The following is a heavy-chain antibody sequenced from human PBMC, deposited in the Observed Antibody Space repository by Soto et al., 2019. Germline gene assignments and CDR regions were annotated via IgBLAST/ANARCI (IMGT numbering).Heavy chain of an antibody. CDR1: GFTFCDHY. J-gene: IGHJ4*02. CDR3: AGAAGWLINN. CDR2: ISSTGSYT. Sequence: PGGSLRLSCAASGFTFCDHYMSWIRQSPGKGLEWVSYISSTGSYTNYADSVKGRFTISRDNAKNSLHLQMNNLRVEDTAVYFCAGAAGWLINNWGQGTMVTVS. D-gene: IGHD5-12*01. V-gene: IGHV3-11*06.